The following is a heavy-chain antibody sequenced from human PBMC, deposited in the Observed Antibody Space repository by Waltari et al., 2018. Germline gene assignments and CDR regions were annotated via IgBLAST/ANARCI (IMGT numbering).Heavy chain of an antibody. Sequence: QLHPQQWGAGLLKPSATLSLTCNIFGGSFSAYHWTGIRQSPGKGLEWIGEINHLGSTNYNPSLKSRVTISLDTSKNEFALKLDSVTAADTAVYFCAKGRLWFGDLRSWGQGTQVTVSS. J-gene: IGHJ4*02. D-gene: IGHD3-10*01. CDR2: INHLGST. CDR3: AKGRLWFGDLRS. V-gene: IGHV4-34*01. CDR1: GGSFSAYH.